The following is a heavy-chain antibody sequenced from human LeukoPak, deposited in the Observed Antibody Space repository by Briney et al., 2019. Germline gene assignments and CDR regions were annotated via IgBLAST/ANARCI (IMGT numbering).Heavy chain of an antibody. CDR1: GGTFSSCA. CDR2: IIPIFGTA. D-gene: IGHD3-9*01. J-gene: IGHJ4*02. CDR3: AREGAVGDILTGYFDY. Sequence: ASVKVSCKASGGTFSSCAISWVRQAPGQGLEWMGGIIPIFGTANYAQKFQGRVTITADESTSTAYMELSSLRSEDTAVYYCAREGAVGDILTGYFDYWGQGTLVTVSS. V-gene: IGHV1-69*01.